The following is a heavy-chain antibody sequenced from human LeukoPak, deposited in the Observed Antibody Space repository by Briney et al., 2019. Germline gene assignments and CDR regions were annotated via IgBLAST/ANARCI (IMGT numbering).Heavy chain of an antibody. CDR1: GFTFSSYA. CDR2: ISYDGSNK. Sequence: PGGSLRLSCAASGFTFSSYAMHWVRQAPGKGLEWVAVISYDGSNKYYADSVKGRFTISRDNSKNTLYLQMNSLRAEDTAVYYCAREGVEGSYSVDYYMDVWGKGTTVTISS. J-gene: IGHJ6*03. D-gene: IGHD3-10*01. CDR3: AREGVEGSYSVDYYMDV. V-gene: IGHV3-30*04.